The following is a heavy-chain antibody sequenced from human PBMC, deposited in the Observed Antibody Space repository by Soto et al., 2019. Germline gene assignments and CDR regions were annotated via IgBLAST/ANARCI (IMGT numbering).Heavy chain of an antibody. Sequence: QVQLVESGGGVVQPGRSLRLSCAASGFTFSSYVMHWVRQAPGKGLEWVAVIWYDGSNKYYADSVKGRFTISRDNSMNTLELQMTSLGAEATAVYFCASEPWMYGDSWGTCGYWCQGSLFTVSS. CDR1: GFTFSSYV. CDR3: ASEPWMYGDSWGTCGY. CDR2: IWYDGSNK. V-gene: IGHV3-33*01. D-gene: IGHD4-17*01. J-gene: IGHJ4*02.